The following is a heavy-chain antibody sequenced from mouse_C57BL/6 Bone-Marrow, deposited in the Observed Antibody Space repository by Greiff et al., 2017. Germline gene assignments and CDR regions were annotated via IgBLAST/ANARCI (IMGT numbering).Heavy chain of an antibody. CDR2: IYPGDGDT. V-gene: IGHV1-82*01. CDR1: GYAFSSSW. Sequence: VQLQQSGPELVKPGASVKISCKASGYAFSSSWMNWVKQRPGKGLEWIGRIYPGDGDTNYNGKFKGKATLTADKSSSTAYMQLSSRTSEDSAVYFCASGGRRGFAYWGQGTLVTVSA. J-gene: IGHJ3*01. CDR3: ASGGRRGFAY.